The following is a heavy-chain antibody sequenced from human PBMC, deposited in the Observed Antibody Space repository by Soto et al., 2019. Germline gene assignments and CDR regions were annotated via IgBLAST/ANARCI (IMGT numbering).Heavy chain of an antibody. CDR2: ISSSSSTT. CDR3: VKGNWAYSYNNWFDP. D-gene: IGHD5-18*01. V-gene: IGHV3-48*02. Sequence: GGSLRLSCAASGFTFRSYSMNWVRQSPGKGLEWVSYISSSSSTTYYADSVKGRFTISRDNAENSLYLQMNSLRDEDTAVYYCVKGNWAYSYNNWFDPWGQGTLVTVSS. CDR1: GFTFRSYS. J-gene: IGHJ5*02.